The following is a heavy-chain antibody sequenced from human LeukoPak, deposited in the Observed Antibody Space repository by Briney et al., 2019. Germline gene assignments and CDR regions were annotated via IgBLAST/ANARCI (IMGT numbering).Heavy chain of an antibody. V-gene: IGHV4-39*01. D-gene: IGHD3-10*01. Sequence: PSQTLSLTCTVSGGSISTQSYYWGWIRQPPGKGLEWIGTIYYSGNTYYNPSLKSRVTISIDTSNNQFFLKLRSVTAADTAVYYCARHEVRGARSFDYWGQGTLVTVSS. CDR2: IYYSGNT. CDR3: ARHEVRGARSFDY. J-gene: IGHJ4*02. CDR1: GGSISTQSYY.